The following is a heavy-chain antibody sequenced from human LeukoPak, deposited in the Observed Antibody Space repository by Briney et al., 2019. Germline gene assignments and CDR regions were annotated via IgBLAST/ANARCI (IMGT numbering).Heavy chain of an antibody. CDR1: GFTFSSYG. Sequence: PGGSLRLSCAVSGFTFSSYGMHWVRQAPGKGLEWVAVISYDGGNQYYADSVKGRFTISRDNSKNTLYLQMNSLRVEDTAVYYCAKGHGLSGLRRYYFDYWGQGTLVTVSS. J-gene: IGHJ4*02. V-gene: IGHV3-30*18. CDR2: ISYDGGNQ. CDR3: AKGHGLSGLRRYYFDY. D-gene: IGHD3-10*01.